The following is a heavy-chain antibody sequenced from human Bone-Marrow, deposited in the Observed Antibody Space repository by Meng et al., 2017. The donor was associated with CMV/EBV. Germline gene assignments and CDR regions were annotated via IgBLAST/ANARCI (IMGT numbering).Heavy chain of an antibody. Sequence: GESLKISCAASGFTFSGSTMHWVRQASGKGLEWVGRIRSRANNYATAYAASVKGRFTIYRDDSKNTAYLQMNSLKTEYTAVYYCTRGSSSGNYYGMDVWGQGTTVTVSS. D-gene: IGHD6-13*01. CDR2: IRSRANNYAT. CDR3: TRGSSSGNYYGMDV. V-gene: IGHV3-73*01. J-gene: IGHJ6*02. CDR1: GFTFSGST.